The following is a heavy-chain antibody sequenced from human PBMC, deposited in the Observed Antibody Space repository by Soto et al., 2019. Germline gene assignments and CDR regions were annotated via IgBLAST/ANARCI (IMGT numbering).Heavy chain of an antibody. CDR1: GGTSVDFY. CDR3: ARGAGYYDSSGCCDY. D-gene: IGHD3-22*01. V-gene: IGHV4-59*01. CDR2: IYYSGST. J-gene: IGHJ4*02. Sequence: LETLSLPKSVSGGTSVDFYGRRILQPTGKGLEWIGYIYYSGSTNYNPSLKSRVTISVDTSKNQFSLKLSSVTAADTAVYYCARGAGYYDSSGCCDYWGQGTLVTVSS.